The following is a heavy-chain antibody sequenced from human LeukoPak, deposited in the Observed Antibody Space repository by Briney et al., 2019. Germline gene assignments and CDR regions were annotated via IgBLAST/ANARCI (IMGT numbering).Heavy chain of an antibody. V-gene: IGHV3-48*01. CDR1: GFTFSSYW. CDR3: ARDGDIVPFDY. CDR2: ISSSSSTI. D-gene: IGHD5-12*01. Sequence: GGSLRLSCAASGFTFSSYWMSWVRQAPGKGLEWVSYISSSSSTIYYADSVKGRFTISRDNAKNSLYLQMNSLRAEDTAVYYCARDGDIVPFDYWGQGTLVTVSS. J-gene: IGHJ4*02.